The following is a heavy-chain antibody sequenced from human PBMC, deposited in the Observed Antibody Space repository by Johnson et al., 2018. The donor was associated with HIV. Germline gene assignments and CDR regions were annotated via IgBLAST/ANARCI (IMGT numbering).Heavy chain of an antibody. CDR2: INWNGGST. CDR1: GFTFDDYG. CDR3: AKDASGSYSRAQSISDAFDI. J-gene: IGHJ3*02. Sequence: VHLVESGGGVVRPGGSLRLSCAASGFTFDDYGMSWVRQGPGKRLEWVSGINWNGGSTGYADSVKGRVTISRDNAKNSLYLQLNSLRAEDTALYYCAKDASGSYSRAQSISDAFDIWGQGTMVTVSS. D-gene: IGHD1-26*01. V-gene: IGHV3-20*04.